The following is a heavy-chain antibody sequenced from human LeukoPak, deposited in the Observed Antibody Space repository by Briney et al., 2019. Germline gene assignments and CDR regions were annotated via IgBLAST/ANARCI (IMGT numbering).Heavy chain of an antibody. CDR3: ARDSPVHYYFDY. J-gene: IGHJ4*02. CDR1: GFTFSSFW. CDR2: IKEDGREK. V-gene: IGHV3-7*03. Sequence: GGSLRLSCAASGFTFSSFWMSWIRQAPGKGLEWVANIKEDGREKYYVDSVKGRFTISRDNAKNSLYLQMNSLRAEDTALYYCARDSPVHYYFDYWGQGTLVTVSS.